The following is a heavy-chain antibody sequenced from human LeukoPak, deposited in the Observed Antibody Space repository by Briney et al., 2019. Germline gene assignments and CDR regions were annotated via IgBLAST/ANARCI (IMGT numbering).Heavy chain of an antibody. J-gene: IGHJ3*02. CDR3: ARQSPYYYNSSGYRDAFDI. CDR2: IYYTGST. CDR1: GGPISSYY. Sequence: SETLSLTCTVSGGPISSYYWSWIRQPPGKGLEWIGYIYYTGSTDYNPSLRSRVTISVDTSKNQLSLKLSSVTAADTAVYYCARQSPYYYNSSGYRDAFDIWGQGTMVTVSS. D-gene: IGHD3-22*01. V-gene: IGHV4-59*08.